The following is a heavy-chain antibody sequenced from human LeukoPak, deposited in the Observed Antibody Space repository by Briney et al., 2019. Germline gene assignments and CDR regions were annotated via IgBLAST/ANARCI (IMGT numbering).Heavy chain of an antibody. CDR2: IKQDGSEK. V-gene: IGHV3-7*01. D-gene: IGHD5-24*01. CDR1: GFTFSSYW. J-gene: IGHJ4*02. CDR3: ARDVSSPHRDNPFDY. Sequence: DPGGSLRLSCAASGFTFSSYWMSWVRQAPGKGLEWVANIKQDGSEKYYVDSVKGRFTISRDNAKNSLYLQMNSLRAEDTAVYYCARDVSSPHRDNPFDYWGQGTLVTVSS.